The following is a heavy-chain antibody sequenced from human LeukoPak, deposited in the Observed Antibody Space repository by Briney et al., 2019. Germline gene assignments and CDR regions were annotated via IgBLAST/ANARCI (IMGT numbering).Heavy chain of an antibody. V-gene: IGHV3-23*01. CDR1: GFTFSNYA. Sequence: GGSLRLSCAASGFTFSNYAMSWVRQAPGKGLEWVSAISGSGGSTYSADSVKGRFTISRDNSKNTVYLQMNSLRAEDTAVYYCAKDLGYSSSPLGIDYWGQGTLVTVSS. CDR2: ISGSGGST. D-gene: IGHD6-13*01. CDR3: AKDLGYSSSPLGIDY. J-gene: IGHJ4*02.